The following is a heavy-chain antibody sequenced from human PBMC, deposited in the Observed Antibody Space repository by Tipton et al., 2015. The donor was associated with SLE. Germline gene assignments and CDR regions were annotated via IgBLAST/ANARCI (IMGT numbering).Heavy chain of an antibody. Sequence: GSLRLSCAASGFTFDDYGMSWVRQAPGKGLEWVANIKQDGSEKYYVDSVKGRFTISRDNAKNSLYLQMNSLRAEDTAVYYCATGLPVRDAFDIWGQGTMVTVSS. V-gene: IGHV3-7*03. CDR3: ATGLPVRDAFDI. D-gene: IGHD3/OR15-3a*01. CDR1: GFTFDDYG. J-gene: IGHJ3*02. CDR2: IKQDGSEK.